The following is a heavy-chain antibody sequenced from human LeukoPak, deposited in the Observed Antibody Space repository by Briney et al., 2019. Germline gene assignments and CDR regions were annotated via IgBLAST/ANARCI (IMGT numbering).Heavy chain of an antibody. D-gene: IGHD3-10*01. J-gene: IGHJ4*02. CDR2: VIPTLDRK. V-gene: IGHV1-69*11. CDR3: ATRGTMFRFFDH. CDR1: GVTFSKYA. Sequence: SVKVSCKASGVTFSKYAFNWVRQAPGHGLEWMGSVIPTLDRKSYAQRFQGRVTIAADESASTVYMQLSSLRFEDTATYYCATRGTMFRFFDHWGQGTQVTISA.